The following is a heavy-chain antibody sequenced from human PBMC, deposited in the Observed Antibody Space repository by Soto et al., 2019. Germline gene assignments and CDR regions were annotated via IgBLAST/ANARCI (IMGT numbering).Heavy chain of an antibody. J-gene: IGHJ4*02. CDR2: INHSGST. CDR3: AGSYSYGYHLFDY. D-gene: IGHD5-18*01. V-gene: IGHV4-34*01. CDR1: GGSFSGYY. Sequence: TSETLSLTCAVYGGSFSGYYWSWIRQPPGKGLEWIGEINHSGSTNYNPSLKSRVTISVDTSKNQFSLKLSPVTAADTAVYYCAGSYSYGYHLFDYWGQGTLVTVSS.